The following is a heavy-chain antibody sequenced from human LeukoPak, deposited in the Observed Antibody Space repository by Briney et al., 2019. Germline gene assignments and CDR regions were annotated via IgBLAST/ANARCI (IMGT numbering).Heavy chain of an antibody. V-gene: IGHV3-30*02. CDR1: GFTFSSYG. CDR2: IRYDGSNK. D-gene: IGHD4-23*01. Sequence: TGGSLRLSCAASGFTFSSYGMHWVRQAPGKGLEWVAFIRYDGSNKYYADSVKGRFTISRDNSKNTLYLQMNSLRAEDTAVYYCANGDYGGPKPGFDYWGQETLVTVSS. CDR3: ANGDYGGPKPGFDY. J-gene: IGHJ4*02.